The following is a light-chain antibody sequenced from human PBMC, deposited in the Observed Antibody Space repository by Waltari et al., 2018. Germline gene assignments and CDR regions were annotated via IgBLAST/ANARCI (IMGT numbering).Light chain of an antibody. Sequence: QSALTQPASVSGSPGQSITISCTGTSSDVGGYNNVSWYQHHPGKAPKIMIYDVNDRPSGVSNRFSGSKSGNTASLTISGLQAEDEADYYCSSYRRSDIVVFGGGTKLTVL. CDR3: SSYRRSDIVV. CDR1: SSDVGGYNN. CDR2: DVN. J-gene: IGLJ2*01. V-gene: IGLV2-14*03.